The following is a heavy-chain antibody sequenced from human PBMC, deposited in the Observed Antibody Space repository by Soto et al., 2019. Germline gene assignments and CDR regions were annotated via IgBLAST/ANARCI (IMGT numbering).Heavy chain of an antibody. CDR3: ASAYSSGWYGRDFYYYYGMDV. D-gene: IGHD6-19*01. Sequence: ASVEVSCKASGYTFTSYAMNWVRQAPGQGLGWMGWINTNTGNPTYAQGFTGRFVFSLDTSVSTAYLQICSLKAEDTAVYYCASAYSSGWYGRDFYYYYGMDVWGQGTTVTVSS. CDR1: GYTFTSYA. V-gene: IGHV7-4-1*01. J-gene: IGHJ6*02. CDR2: INTNTGNP.